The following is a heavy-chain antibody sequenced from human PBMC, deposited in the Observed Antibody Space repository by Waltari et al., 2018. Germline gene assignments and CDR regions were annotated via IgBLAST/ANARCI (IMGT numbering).Heavy chain of an antibody. CDR2: IWYDGSNK. D-gene: IGHD5-18*01. J-gene: IGHJ4*02. Sequence: QVQLVESGGGVVQPGRSLRLSCAASGFTFSSYGMHWVRQAPGKGLEWVAVIWYDGSNKYYADSVKGRFTISRDNSKNTLYLQMNSLRAEDTAVYYCATGYSYGWFDYWGQGTLVTVSS. CDR3: ATGYSYGWFDY. V-gene: IGHV3-33*01. CDR1: GFTFSSYG.